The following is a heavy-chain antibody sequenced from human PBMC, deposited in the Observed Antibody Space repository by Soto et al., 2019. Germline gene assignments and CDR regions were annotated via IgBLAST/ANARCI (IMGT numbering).Heavy chain of an antibody. V-gene: IGHV3-48*03. CDR3: ARLYDDFWSGYWGGDYYYYYYGMDV. CDR2: ISSSGSTI. D-gene: IGHD3-3*01. Sequence: PXGSLRLSCAASAFTFSSYEMNWVRQAPGKGLEWVSYISSSGSTIYYADSVKGRFTISRDNAKNSLYLQMNSLRAEDTAVYYCARLYDDFWSGYWGGDYYYYYYGMDVWGQGTTVTVSS. J-gene: IGHJ6*02. CDR1: AFTFSSYE.